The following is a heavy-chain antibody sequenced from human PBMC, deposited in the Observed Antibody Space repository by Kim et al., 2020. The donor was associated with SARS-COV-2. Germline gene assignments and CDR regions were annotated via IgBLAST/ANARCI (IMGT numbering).Heavy chain of an antibody. J-gene: IGHJ6*01. V-gene: IGHV3-21*01. CDR2: ISSSSSYI. CDR3: ASNGCSGGSCYHYYGMDV. D-gene: IGHD2-15*01. CDR1: GFTFSSYS. Sequence: GGSLRLSCAASGFTFSSYSMNWVRQAPGKGLEWVSSISSSSSYIYYADSAKGRFTISRDNAKNSLDLQMNSLRAEDTAAYYCASNGCSGGSCYHYYGMDV.